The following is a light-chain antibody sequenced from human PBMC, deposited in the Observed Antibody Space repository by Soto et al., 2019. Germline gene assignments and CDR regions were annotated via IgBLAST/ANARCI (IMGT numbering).Light chain of an antibody. CDR3: QQYDSYSLT. CDR2: KAS. J-gene: IGKJ4*01. CDR1: QSFSSW. Sequence: DIQMTQSPSTLSASVGDRVTITCRASQSFSSWLAWYQQKPGKAPNLLIYKASTLQSGVPSRFTGSGSGTEFTLTISSLQPDDVATYYCQQYDSYSLTFGGGTKVEIK. V-gene: IGKV1-5*03.